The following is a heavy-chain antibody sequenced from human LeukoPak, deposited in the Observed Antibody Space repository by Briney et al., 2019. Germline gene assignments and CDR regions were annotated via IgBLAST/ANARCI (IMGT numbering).Heavy chain of an antibody. Sequence: PGGSLRLSCAASGFTFSSYSMNWVHQAPGKGLEWVSYISSNNSTIYYADSVKGRFTISRDNAKDSLYLQMNSLRAEDTAVYYCVRDLHSSTWYRDWFDPWGQGTLVTVSS. CDR1: GFTFSSYS. J-gene: IGHJ5*02. D-gene: IGHD6-13*01. CDR3: VRDLHSSTWYRDWFDP. V-gene: IGHV3-48*01. CDR2: ISSNNSTI.